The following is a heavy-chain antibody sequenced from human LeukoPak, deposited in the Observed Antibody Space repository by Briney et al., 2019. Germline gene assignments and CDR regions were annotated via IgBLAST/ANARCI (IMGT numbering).Heavy chain of an antibody. CDR2: ISGSGGST. Sequence: GGSLRLSCAASGFTFSSYAMSWVRQAPGKGLEWVSAISGSGGSTYYADSVKGRFTISRDNSKNTLYLQMNSLRAEDTAVYYCAKASHCSGGACYSEDYYYYMDVWGKGTTVTVSS. CDR1: GFTFSSYA. J-gene: IGHJ6*03. CDR3: AKASHCSGGACYSEDYYYYMDV. V-gene: IGHV3-23*01. D-gene: IGHD2-15*01.